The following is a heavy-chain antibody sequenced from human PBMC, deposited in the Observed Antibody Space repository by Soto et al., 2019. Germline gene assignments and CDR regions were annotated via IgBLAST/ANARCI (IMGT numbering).Heavy chain of an antibody. V-gene: IGHV2-5*02. CDR3: EHSGYLSGWQFDY. Sequence: QITLKESGPTLVKPTRTLTLTCTFSGFSLSTSGVAVGWIRQPPGKALEWLALIYWDDGQRYSPSLKSRLSITPDTYKSQVVLQLTHLDTVDKSTYYCEHSGYLSGWQFDYWGQGTLVTVSS. CDR1: GFSLSTSGVA. J-gene: IGHJ4*02. CDR2: IYWDDGQ. D-gene: IGHD6-19*01.